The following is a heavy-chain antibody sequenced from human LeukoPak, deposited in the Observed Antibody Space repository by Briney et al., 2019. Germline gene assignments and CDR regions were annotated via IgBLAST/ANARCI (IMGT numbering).Heavy chain of an antibody. V-gene: IGHV3-11*04. CDR3: ARVPYRTYYYYMDV. J-gene: IGHJ6*03. CDR1: GFTFSDYY. CDR2: ISSSGSTI. D-gene: IGHD1-26*01. Sequence: GGSLRLSCAASGFTFSDYYMSWIRQAPGKGLEWVSYISSSGSTIYYADSVKGRFTISRDNAKNSLYLQMNSLRAEDTAVYYCARVPYRTYYYYMDVWGKGTTVTVSS.